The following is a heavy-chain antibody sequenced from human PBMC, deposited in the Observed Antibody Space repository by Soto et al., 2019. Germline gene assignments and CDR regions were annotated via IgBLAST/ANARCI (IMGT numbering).Heavy chain of an antibody. CDR3: ARCQWLDCDAFDI. J-gene: IGHJ3*02. V-gene: IGHV1-8*01. CDR2: MNPNSGNT. D-gene: IGHD6-19*01. CDR1: GYTFTSYD. Sequence: QVQLVQSGAEVKKPGASVKVSCKASGYTFTSYDINWVRQATGQGLEWMGWMNPNSGNTGSAQKFQGIVTMPRNTAISTAYMALSSLRSEDKEVYYCARCQWLDCDAFDIWGQGTMVTVSS.